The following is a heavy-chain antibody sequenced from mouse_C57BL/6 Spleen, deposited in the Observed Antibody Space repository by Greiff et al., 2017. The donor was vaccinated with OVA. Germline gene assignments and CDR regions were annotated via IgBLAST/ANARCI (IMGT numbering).Heavy chain of an antibody. CDR1: GYTFTSYW. J-gene: IGHJ1*03. V-gene: IGHV1-53*01. Sequence: QVQLKQPGTELVKPGASVKLSCKASGYTFTSYWMHWVKQRPGQGLEWIGNINPSNGGTNYNEKFKSKATLTVDKSSSTAYMQLSSLTSEDSAVYYCAPMITTRYWYFDVWGTGTTVTVSS. CDR2: INPSNGGT. CDR3: APMITTRYWYFDV. D-gene: IGHD2-4*01.